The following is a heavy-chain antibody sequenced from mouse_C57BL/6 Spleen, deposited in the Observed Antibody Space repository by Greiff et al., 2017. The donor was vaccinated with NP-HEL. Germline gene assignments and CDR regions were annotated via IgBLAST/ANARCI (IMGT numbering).Heavy chain of an antibody. V-gene: IGHV1-15*01. CDR2: IDPETGGT. Sequence: VQLQQPGAELVRPGASVTLSCKASGYTFTDYEMHWVKQTPVHGLEWIGAIDPETGGTAYNQKFKGKATLTADKSSSTAYMELRSLTSEDSAVYYCTLYYGSSGFAYWGQGTLVTVSA. J-gene: IGHJ3*01. CDR1: GYTFTDYE. D-gene: IGHD1-1*01. CDR3: TLYYGSSGFAY.